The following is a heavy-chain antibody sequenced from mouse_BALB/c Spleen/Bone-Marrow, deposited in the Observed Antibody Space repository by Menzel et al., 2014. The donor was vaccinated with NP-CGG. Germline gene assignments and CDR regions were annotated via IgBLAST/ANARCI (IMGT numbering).Heavy chain of an antibody. J-gene: IGHJ4*01. D-gene: IGHD2-14*01. CDR3: ARAGYRYDVEYAMDY. CDR2: ISHSGST. CDR1: GDSITSGY. Sequence: EVQLQQSGPSLVKPSQTLTLTCSVTGDSITSGYWNWIRKFPGNKLEYMGYISHSGSTYYNPSLKSRISITRDTSKNQYYLQLNSVTTEDSDTYDCARAGYRYDVEYAMDYWGQGTSVTVSS. V-gene: IGHV3-8*02.